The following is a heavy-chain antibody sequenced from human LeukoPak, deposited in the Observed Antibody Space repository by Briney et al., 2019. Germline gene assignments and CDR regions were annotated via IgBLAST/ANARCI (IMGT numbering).Heavy chain of an antibody. CDR2: ISSSSSYI. J-gene: IGHJ4*02. D-gene: IGHD1-26*01. Sequence: GGSLRLSCAASGFTFSSYSMNWVRQAPGKGLEWVSSISSSSSYIYYADSVKGRFTISRDNAKNTLYLQMNSLRAEDTAMYYCAREPIVGVHFDYWGQGTLVTVSS. CDR3: AREPIVGVHFDY. CDR1: GFTFSSYS. V-gene: IGHV3-21*01.